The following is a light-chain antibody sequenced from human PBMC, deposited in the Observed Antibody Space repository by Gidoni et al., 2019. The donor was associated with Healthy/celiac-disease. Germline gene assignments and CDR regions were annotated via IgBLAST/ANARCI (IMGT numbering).Light chain of an antibody. Sequence: DRVTITCRASQGISSYLAWYQQKPGKAPKLLIYAASTLQSGVPSRFSGSGSGTDFTLTISCMQSEDFATYYCQQYYSYPFTCGQGTRLEIK. CDR2: AAS. J-gene: IGKJ5*01. CDR3: QQYYSYPFT. CDR1: QGISSY. V-gene: IGKV1-8*01.